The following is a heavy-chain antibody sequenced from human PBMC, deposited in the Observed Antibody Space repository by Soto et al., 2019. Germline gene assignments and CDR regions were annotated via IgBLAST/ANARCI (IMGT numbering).Heavy chain of an antibody. D-gene: IGHD7-27*01. Sequence: PGGSLRLSCATSGFGFRSYGMHWVRQAPGKGLEWVAIIWYDGSKKYYADSVRGRFIISRDNSKNTLSLQMNSLRVEDTAVYYCARDPGDYYFDYWGQGSLVTVSS. V-gene: IGHV3-33*01. J-gene: IGHJ4*02. CDR3: ARDPGDYYFDY. CDR1: GFGFRSYG. CDR2: IWYDGSKK.